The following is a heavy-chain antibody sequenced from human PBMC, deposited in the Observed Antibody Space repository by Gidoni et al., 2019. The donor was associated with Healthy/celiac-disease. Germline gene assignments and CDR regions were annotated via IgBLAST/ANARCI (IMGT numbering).Heavy chain of an antibody. CDR1: GYTFPGYY. Sequence: QVQLVQSGAEVKKPGASVKVSCTASGYTFPGYYMHWVRQAPGQGLEWMGRINPNSGGTNYAQKFQGRVTMTRDTSISTAYMELSRLRSDDTAVYYCAVGYCSGGSCPFHPKVFDYWGQGTLVTVSS. J-gene: IGHJ4*02. V-gene: IGHV1-2*06. CDR3: AVGYCSGGSCPFHPKVFDY. D-gene: IGHD2-15*01. CDR2: INPNSGGT.